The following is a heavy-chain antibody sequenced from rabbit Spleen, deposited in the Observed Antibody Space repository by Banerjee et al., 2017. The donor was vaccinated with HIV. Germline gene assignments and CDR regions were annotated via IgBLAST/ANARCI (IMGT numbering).Heavy chain of an antibody. Sequence: HLKESAGGLVQPGGSLKLSCKASGFTLSSYYMNWVRQAPGKGLEWIGYIDPVFGITYYANWVNGRFSISRENAQNTVFLQMTSLTAADTATYFCARSIDGVGGYASDLWGQGTLVTVS. CDR1: GFTLSSYY. J-gene: IGHJ3*01. CDR2: IDPVFGIT. V-gene: IGHV1S7*01. CDR3: ARSIDGVGGYASDL. D-gene: IGHD6-1*01.